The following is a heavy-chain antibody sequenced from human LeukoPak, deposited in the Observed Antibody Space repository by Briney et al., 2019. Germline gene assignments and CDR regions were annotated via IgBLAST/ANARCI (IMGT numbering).Heavy chain of an antibody. J-gene: IGHJ4*02. Sequence: GGSLRLSCETSGFTFTSYAVSWVRQAPGKGLEWVSAISAGATTTYYADSVKGRFTTSRDDSRNTLYLQMDSLRVEDTAVYYCANPCSDGVCYPDYWGQGTLVTVSS. CDR1: GFTFTSYA. CDR3: ANPCSDGVCYPDY. V-gene: IGHV3-23*01. D-gene: IGHD2-21*02. CDR2: ISAGATTT.